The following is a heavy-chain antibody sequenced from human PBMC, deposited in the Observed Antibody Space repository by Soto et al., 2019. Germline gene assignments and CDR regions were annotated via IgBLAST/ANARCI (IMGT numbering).Heavy chain of an antibody. D-gene: IGHD6-19*01. Sequence: PGESLKISCKASGYTFTSYWIGWVLQMPGKGLEWMGFIYPGDSDTTYSPSFQGQVTISVDKSINTAYLHWTSLKASDTAIYYCAIQHPLDSSAWYNWGQGTLVTVSS. CDR1: GYTFTSYW. CDR3: AIQHPLDSSAWYN. V-gene: IGHV5-51*01. CDR2: IYPGDSDT. J-gene: IGHJ4*02.